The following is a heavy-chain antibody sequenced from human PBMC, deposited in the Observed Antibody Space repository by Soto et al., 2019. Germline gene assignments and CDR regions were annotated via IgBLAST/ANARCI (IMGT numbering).Heavy chain of an antibody. D-gene: IGHD3-3*01. CDR2: ISYDGSNK. CDR1: GFTFSSYG. J-gene: IGHJ6*02. V-gene: IGHV3-30*18. CDR3: AKGLAGLPGLYDFWSALDGGMDV. Sequence: HPGGSLRLSCAASGFTFSSYGMHWVRQAPGKGLEWVAVISYDGSNKYYADSVKGRFTISRDNSKNTLYLQMNSLRAEDTAVYYCAKGLAGLPGLYDFWSALDGGMDVWGQGTTVTVSS.